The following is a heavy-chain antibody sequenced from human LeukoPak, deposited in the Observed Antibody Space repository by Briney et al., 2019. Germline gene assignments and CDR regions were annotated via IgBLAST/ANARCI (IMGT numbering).Heavy chain of an antibody. CDR1: GGSISSSSYY. D-gene: IGHD2-2*03. J-gene: IGHJ4*02. Sequence: PSETLSLTCTVSGGSISSSSYYWGWIRQPPGKGLEWIGSIYYSGSTYYNPSLKSRVTISVDTSKNQFSLKLSSVTAADTAVYYCARERPHLDIVVVPAAKHQVPTHFDYWGRGTLVTVSS. CDR2: IYYSGST. CDR3: ARERPHLDIVVVPAAKHQVPTHFDY. V-gene: IGHV4-39*07.